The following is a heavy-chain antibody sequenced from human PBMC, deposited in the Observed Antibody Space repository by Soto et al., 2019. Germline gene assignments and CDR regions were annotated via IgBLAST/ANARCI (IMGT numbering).Heavy chain of an antibody. V-gene: IGHV3-30*18. J-gene: IGHJ4*02. D-gene: IGHD4-17*01. CDR1: GFTFSSYG. CDR3: AKSSRLPYGDFYFDY. CDR2: ISYDGSNK. Sequence: GGSLRLSCAASGFTFSSYGMHWVRQAPGKGLEWVAVISYDGSNKYYADSVKGRFTISRDNSKNTLYLQMNSLRAEDTAVYYCAKSSRLPYGDFYFDYWGQGTLVTVSS.